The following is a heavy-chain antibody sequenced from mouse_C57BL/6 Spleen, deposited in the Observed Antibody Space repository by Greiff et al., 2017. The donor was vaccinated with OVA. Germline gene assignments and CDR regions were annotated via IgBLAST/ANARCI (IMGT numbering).Heavy chain of an antibody. CDR3: ARAPSYSPYWYFDV. CDR2: IDPANGNT. V-gene: IGHV14-3*01. Sequence: EVQGVESVAELVRPGASVKLSCTASGFNIKNTYMHWVKQRPEQGLEWIGRIDPANGNTKYAPKFQGKATITADTSSNTAYLQLSSLTSEDTAIYYCARAPSYSPYWYFDVWGTGTTVTVSS. D-gene: IGHD2-10*01. CDR1: GFNIKNTY. J-gene: IGHJ1*03.